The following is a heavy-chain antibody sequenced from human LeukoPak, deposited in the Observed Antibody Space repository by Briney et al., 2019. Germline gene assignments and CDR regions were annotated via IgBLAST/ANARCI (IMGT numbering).Heavy chain of an antibody. CDR2: ISDSGGIT. Sequence: PGGSLRLSCAASGFIFSSYAMSWVRQAPGKGLEWDSLISDSGGITYYADSVKGRFTISRDNSKNTLYLQMNSLRGEDTALYYCAKDLAWNLGAMDVWGQGTSVTVSS. D-gene: IGHD3-16*01. V-gene: IGHV3-23*01. CDR1: GFIFSSYA. CDR3: AKDLAWNLGAMDV. J-gene: IGHJ6*02.